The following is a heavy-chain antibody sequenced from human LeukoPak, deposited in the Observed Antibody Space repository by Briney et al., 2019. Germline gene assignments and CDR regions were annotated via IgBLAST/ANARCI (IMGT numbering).Heavy chain of an antibody. CDR1: GFTFSSYE. V-gene: IGHV3-48*03. CDR2: ISSSGSTI. D-gene: IGHD2-15*01. Sequence: GGSLRLSCAASGFTFSSYEMNWVRQAPGKGLEWVSYISSSGSTIYYADSAKGRFTISRDNAKNSLYLQMNSLRAEDTAVYYCARDCGGGSCYGPYDAFDIWGQGTMVTVSS. CDR3: ARDCGGGSCYGPYDAFDI. J-gene: IGHJ3*02.